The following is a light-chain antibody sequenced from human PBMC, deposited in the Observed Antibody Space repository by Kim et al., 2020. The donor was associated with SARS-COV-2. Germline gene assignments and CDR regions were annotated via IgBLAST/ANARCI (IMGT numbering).Light chain of an antibody. CDR3: AAWDDSLNGYV. V-gene: IGLV1-44*01. J-gene: IGLJ1*01. CDR1: SSNIGSNT. CDR2: SNN. Sequence: GQRVTISCSGSSSNIGSNTVDWYQQLPGTAPKLLIYSNNQRPSGVPDRFSGSESGTSASLAISGLQSEDEADYSCAAWDDSLNGYVFGTGTKVTVL.